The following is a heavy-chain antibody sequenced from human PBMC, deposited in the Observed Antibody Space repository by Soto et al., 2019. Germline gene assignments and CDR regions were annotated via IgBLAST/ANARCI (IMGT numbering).Heavy chain of an antibody. Sequence: SETLSLTCTVSGDSVTSTSYYWSWVRQPPGKGLEWIGYIYYSGDTNYNPSLKSRVAISVDTSKNQFSLKLSSVTAADTALYYCAREGGVLRLANWFDSWGQGILVTVSS. CDR2: IYYSGDT. D-gene: IGHD3-3*01. J-gene: IGHJ5*01. CDR1: GDSVTSTSYY. CDR3: AREGGVLRLANWFDS. V-gene: IGHV4-61*01.